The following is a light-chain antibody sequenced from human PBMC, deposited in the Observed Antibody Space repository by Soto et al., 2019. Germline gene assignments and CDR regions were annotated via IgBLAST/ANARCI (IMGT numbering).Light chain of an antibody. CDR1: QSISSY. Sequence: DIQMTQSPSSLSASVGDRVTITCRASQSISSYLNWYQQKPGKAPKLLIYAASSLQSGVPSRFSGSGSGTDFSLTISSLQPGDSATYFCQQTRDFPLTFGGGTKVDI. V-gene: IGKV1-39*01. CDR2: AAS. J-gene: IGKJ4*01. CDR3: QQTRDFPLT.